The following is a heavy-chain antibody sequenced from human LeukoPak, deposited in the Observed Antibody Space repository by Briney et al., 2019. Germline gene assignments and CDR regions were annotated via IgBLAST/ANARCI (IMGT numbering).Heavy chain of an antibody. CDR3: ARGMITSVEGAFDY. Sequence: GASVKVSCKASGGTFSSYAISWVRQAPGQGLEWMGRIIPIFGIANYAQKFQGRVTITADKSTSTAYMELSSLRSEDTAVYYCARGMITSVEGAFDYWGQETLVTVSS. D-gene: IGHD3-16*01. V-gene: IGHV1-69*04. CDR1: GGTFSSYA. CDR2: IIPIFGIA. J-gene: IGHJ4*02.